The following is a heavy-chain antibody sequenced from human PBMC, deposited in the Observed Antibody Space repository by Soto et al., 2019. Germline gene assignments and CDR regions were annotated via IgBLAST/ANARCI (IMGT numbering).Heavy chain of an antibody. J-gene: IGHJ6*03. CDR2: ISSSGSTI. CDR1: GFTFSDYY. D-gene: IGHD1-1*01. Sequence: GGSLRLSCAASGFTFSDYYMSWIRQAPGKGLEWASYISSSGSTIYYADSVKGRFTISRDNAKNSLYLQMNSLRAEDTAVYYCARAVSGWNDAYYYYYMDVWGKGTTVTVSS. V-gene: IGHV3-11*01. CDR3: ARAVSGWNDAYYYYYMDV.